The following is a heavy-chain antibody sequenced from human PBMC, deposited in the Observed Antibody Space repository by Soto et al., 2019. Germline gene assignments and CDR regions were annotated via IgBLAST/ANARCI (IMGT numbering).Heavy chain of an antibody. CDR3: ARDLYSSSSNRWFDV. V-gene: IGHV6-1*01. CDR1: GDTLSSNSAA. J-gene: IGHJ5*02. Sequence: SQTLSLTCANSGDTLSSNSAAWNSIRPSPSRGLEWLGRTYYRSKWYNAYAVSVKSRITINPDTSKNQFSLQLNSVTPEDTAVYYCARDLYSSSSNRWFDVWGQGTLVTVSS. CDR2: TYYRSKWYN. D-gene: IGHD6-6*01.